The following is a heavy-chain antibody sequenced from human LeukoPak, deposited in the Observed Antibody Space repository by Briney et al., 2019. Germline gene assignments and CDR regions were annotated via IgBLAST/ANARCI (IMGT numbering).Heavy chain of an antibody. CDR1: GGSISSSSYY. D-gene: IGHD5-24*01. J-gene: IGHJ4*02. Sequence: SETLSLTCTVSGGSISSSSYYWGWIRQPPGKGLEWIGSIYYSGSTYYNPSLKSRVTISVDTSKNQFSLKLSSVTAADTAVYYCASTVEMATIYSDYWGQGTLVTVSS. V-gene: IGHV4-39*07. CDR3: ASTVEMATIYSDY. CDR2: IYYSGST.